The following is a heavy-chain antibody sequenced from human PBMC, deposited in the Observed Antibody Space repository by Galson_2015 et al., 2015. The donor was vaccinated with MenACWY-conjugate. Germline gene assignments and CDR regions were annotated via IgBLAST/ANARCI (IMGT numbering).Heavy chain of an antibody. J-gene: IGHJ4*02. CDR3: ARERWVRGVFFDQ. V-gene: IGHV3-7*01. CDR1: GFTVSNLW. Sequence: SLRLSCAASGFTVSNLWMSWVRQAPGKELEWVASIKQDGSEKYLVDSVKGRFTISRDNAENSLFLQMNSQRAEDTAVYYCARERWVRGVFFDQWGQGTLVTVSS. D-gene: IGHD3-10*01. CDR2: IKQDGSEK.